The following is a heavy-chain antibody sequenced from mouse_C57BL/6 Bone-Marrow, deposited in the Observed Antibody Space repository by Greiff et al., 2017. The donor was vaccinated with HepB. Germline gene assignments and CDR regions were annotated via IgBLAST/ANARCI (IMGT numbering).Heavy chain of an antibody. CDR1: GYSITSGYY. J-gene: IGHJ2*01. Sequence: EVQVVESGPGLVKPSQSLSLTCSVTGYSITSGYYWNWIRQFPGNKLEWMGYISYDGSNNYNPSLNNRISITRDTSKNQFFLKLNSVTTEDTATYYCARGGKWVRRYYFDYWGQGTTLTVSS. D-gene: IGHD2-2*01. V-gene: IGHV3-6*01. CDR2: ISYDGSN. CDR3: ARGGKWVRRYYFDY.